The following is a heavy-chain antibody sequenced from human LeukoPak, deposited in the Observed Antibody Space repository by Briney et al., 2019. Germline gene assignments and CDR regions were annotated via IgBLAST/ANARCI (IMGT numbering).Heavy chain of an antibody. CDR2: ISSSSSTI. CDR1: GFTFSSYS. V-gene: IGHV3-48*02. J-gene: IGHJ4*02. CDR3: ARSFYFSDPFDY. Sequence: PGGSLRLSWAASGFTFSSYSMNWVRQAPGKGLEWVSYISSSSSTIYYADSVEGRFTISRDNAKNSLYLQMNSLRDEDTAVYYCARSFYFSDPFDYWGQGTLVTVSS. D-gene: IGHD3-16*02.